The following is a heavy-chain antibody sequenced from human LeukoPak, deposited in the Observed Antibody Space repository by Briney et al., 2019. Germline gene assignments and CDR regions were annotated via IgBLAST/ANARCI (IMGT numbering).Heavy chain of an antibody. D-gene: IGHD5-18*01. CDR3: TTDRGYSYGYGYFDY. V-gene: IGHV3-15*01. J-gene: IGHJ4*02. CDR1: GFTFSNAW. Sequence: GGSLRLSCAASGFTFSNAWMSWVRQAPGKGLEWVGRIKSKTDGGTTDYAAPVKGRFTISRDDSKNTLYLQMNSLKTEDTAVYYCTTDRGYSYGYGYFDYRGQGTLVTVSS. CDR2: IKSKTDGGTT.